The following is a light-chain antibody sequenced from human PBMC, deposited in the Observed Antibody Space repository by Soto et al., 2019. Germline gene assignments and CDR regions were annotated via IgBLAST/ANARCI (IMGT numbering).Light chain of an antibody. CDR1: QSVSSTH. CDR3: QQYGSSHQT. V-gene: IGKV3-20*01. J-gene: IGKJ1*01. Sequence: EIVLTQSPGTLSLSPGERATLSCRASQSVSSTHLAWYQQKPGQAPRLLIFGASSRATGIPDRFSGSGSGTGFTLTIARLEPEDFAVYFCQQYGSSHQTFGQGTKVDIK. CDR2: GAS.